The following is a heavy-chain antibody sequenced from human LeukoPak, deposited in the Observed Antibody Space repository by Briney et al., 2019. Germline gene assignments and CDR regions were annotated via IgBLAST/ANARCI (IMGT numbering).Heavy chain of an antibody. CDR1: GFSLSTSGVG. J-gene: IGHJ4*02. CDR2: IYWNDDK. CDR3: SHGSYCSSTSCYKDTAMVTGLDY. D-gene: IGHD2-2*02. Sequence: SGPTLVNPTQTLTLTCTFSGFSLSTSGVGVGWIRQPPGKALEWLSLIYWNDDKRYSPSLKSRLTITKDTSNNQMVLTMTNMDPVDTATYYCSHGSYCSSTSCYKDTAMVTGLDYWGQGTLVTVSS. V-gene: IGHV2-5*01.